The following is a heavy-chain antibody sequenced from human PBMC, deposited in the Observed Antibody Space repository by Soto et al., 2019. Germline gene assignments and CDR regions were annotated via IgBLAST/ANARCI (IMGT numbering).Heavy chain of an antibody. Sequence: QVQLVQSGAEVQKPGASVKVSCKASGFTFVMYAIHWVRQAPGQGLEWMAWINAGNGHTTYSQKFQGRVTITRDTSARTVYMELRSRRFEDTATYYGARSGWLAEVYFDFWGQGTPVTVSS. CDR3: ARSGWLAEVYFDF. J-gene: IGHJ4*02. V-gene: IGHV1-3*01. D-gene: IGHD2-8*01. CDR1: GFTFVMYA. CDR2: INAGNGHT.